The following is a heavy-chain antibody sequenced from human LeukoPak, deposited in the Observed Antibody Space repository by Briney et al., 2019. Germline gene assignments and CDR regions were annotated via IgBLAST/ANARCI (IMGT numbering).Heavy chain of an antibody. J-gene: IGHJ5*02. CDR3: ARVRYYYDSSGYSGRFDP. Sequence: ASVKVSCKGSGYTFNYYGISWVRQAPGQGLEWMGWISAYNGNTNYAQKLQGRVTMSTDTSTSTAYMELMSLRSDDTAVYYCARVRYYYDSSGYSGRFDPWRRGTLVTVSS. CDR2: ISAYNGNT. CDR1: GYTFNYYG. V-gene: IGHV1-18*01. D-gene: IGHD3-22*01.